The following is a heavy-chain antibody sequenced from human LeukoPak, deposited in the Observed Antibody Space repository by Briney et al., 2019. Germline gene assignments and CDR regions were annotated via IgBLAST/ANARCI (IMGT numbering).Heavy chain of an antibody. J-gene: IGHJ4*02. CDR3: ARNFYFDSSGYYHY. D-gene: IGHD3-22*01. CDR2: INPNSGGT. Sequence: ASVKVSCKASGYTFTGYYMHWVRQAPGQGLEWMGWINPNSGGTNYAQKFQGRVTMTRDTSVSTAYMELSRLRSDDTAVYYCARNFYFDSSGYYHYWGQGTLVTVSS. CDR1: GYTFTGYY. V-gene: IGHV1-2*02.